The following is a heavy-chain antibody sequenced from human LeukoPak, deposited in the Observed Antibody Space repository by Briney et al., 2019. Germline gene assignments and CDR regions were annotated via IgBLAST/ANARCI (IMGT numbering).Heavy chain of an antibody. Sequence: GASVTVSCKASGYTFTSYGISWVRQAPGQGLEWMGWISAYNGNTNYAQKLQGRVTITTDKSTSTAYMELRSLSSDDTAVYYCARTCISTSCYVIYWGQGTLVTVSS. V-gene: IGHV1-18*01. D-gene: IGHD2-2*01. CDR3: ARTCISTSCYVIY. J-gene: IGHJ4*02. CDR1: GYTFTSYG. CDR2: ISAYNGNT.